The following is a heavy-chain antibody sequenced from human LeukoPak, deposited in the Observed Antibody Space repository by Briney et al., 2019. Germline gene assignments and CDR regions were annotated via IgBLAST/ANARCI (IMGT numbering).Heavy chain of an antibody. CDR3: ARGGYYDFWSGSFGWFDP. V-gene: IGHV4-59*01. CDR2: IYYSGST. J-gene: IGHJ5*02. CDR1: GGSISSYY. Sequence: SETLSLTCTVSGGSISSYYWSWIRQPPGKGLEWIGYIYYSGSTNYNPSLKSRVTISVDTSKNQFSLKLSSVTAADTAVCYCARGGYYDFWSGSFGWFDPWGQGTLVTVSS. D-gene: IGHD3-3*01.